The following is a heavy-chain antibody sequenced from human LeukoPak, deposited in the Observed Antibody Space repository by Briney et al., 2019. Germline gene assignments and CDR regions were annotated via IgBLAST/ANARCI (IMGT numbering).Heavy chain of an antibody. V-gene: IGHV4-34*01. D-gene: IGHD2-2*01. CDR3: ARGRCSSTSCYCDY. Sequence: SETLSLTCAAYGGSFSGYYWSWIRQPPGKGLEWIGVINHSGSTNYNPSLKSRVTISVDTSKNQFSLKLSSVTAADTAVYYCARGRCSSTSCYCDYWGQGTLVTVSS. J-gene: IGHJ4*02. CDR2: INHSGST. CDR1: GGSFSGYY.